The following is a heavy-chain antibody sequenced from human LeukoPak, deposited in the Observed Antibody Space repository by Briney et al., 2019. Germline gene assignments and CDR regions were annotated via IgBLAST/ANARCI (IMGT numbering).Heavy chain of an antibody. V-gene: IGHV3-23*01. D-gene: IGHD2-2*01. CDR1: GFTFSSYA. CDR2: ISGSGGST. CDR3: ARDIVVVPAAKDY. J-gene: IGHJ4*02. Sequence: PGGSLRLSCAASGFTFSSYAMSWVRQAPGKGLEWVSAISGSGGSTYYADSVKGRFTISRDNSKDTLYLQMNSLRAEDTAVYYCARDIVVVPAAKDYWGQGTLVTVSS.